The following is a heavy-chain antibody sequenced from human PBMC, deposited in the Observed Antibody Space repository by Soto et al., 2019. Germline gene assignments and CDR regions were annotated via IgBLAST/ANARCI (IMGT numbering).Heavy chain of an antibody. V-gene: IGHV2-5*02. Sequence: QITLKESGPTLVKPTQTLTLTCTFSGFSLSTSGVGVGWIRQPPGKALEWLALIYWDDDKRYSTSLKSRLTITKDTSKNQVVLTMTNMDPVDTATYYCALRRGYCSGGSCYSIWFDPWGQGTLVTVSS. CDR3: ALRRGYCSGGSCYSIWFDP. CDR1: GFSLSTSGVG. D-gene: IGHD2-15*01. CDR2: IYWDDDK. J-gene: IGHJ5*02.